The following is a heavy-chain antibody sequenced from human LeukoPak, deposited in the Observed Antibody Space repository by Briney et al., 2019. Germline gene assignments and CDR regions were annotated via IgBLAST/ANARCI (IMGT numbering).Heavy chain of an antibody. CDR3: AKDLESSSWYASDY. D-gene: IGHD6-13*01. CDR2: IKQDGSEK. Sequence: GGSLRLSCAASGFTFSSYWMSWVRQAPGKGLEWVANIKQDGSEKYYVDSVKGRFTISRDNAKNSLYLQMNSLRAEDTAVYYCAKDLESSSWYASDYWGQGTLVTVSS. J-gene: IGHJ4*02. CDR1: GFTFSSYW. V-gene: IGHV3-7*01.